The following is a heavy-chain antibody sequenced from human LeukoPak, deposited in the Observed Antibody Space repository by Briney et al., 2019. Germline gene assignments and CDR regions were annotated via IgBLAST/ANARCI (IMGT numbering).Heavy chain of an antibody. J-gene: IGHJ4*02. CDR1: GFTISNNY. D-gene: IGHD2-15*01. V-gene: IGHV3-66*01. Sequence: PGGSLRLSCAASGFTISNNYIRWLRQAPGKGLEWVSHIYSGGFTQFAGSVRGRFTMSRDSSKNTLYLQMNSLRAEDAAVYFCAKAPLGRCTGVICYYIDYWGQGTLVTVS. CDR2: IYSGGFT. CDR3: AKAPLGRCTGVICYYIDY.